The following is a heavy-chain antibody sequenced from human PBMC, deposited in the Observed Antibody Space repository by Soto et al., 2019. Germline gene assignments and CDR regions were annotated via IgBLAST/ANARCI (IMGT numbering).Heavy chain of an antibody. D-gene: IGHD1-1*01. CDR1: GFTFSSYG. V-gene: IGHV3-30*18. J-gene: IGHJ6*02. CDR2: ISYDGSNK. CDR3: AKEGDNWNDLSYYYYGMDV. Sequence: QVQLVESGGGVVQPGRSLRLSCAASGFTFSSYGMHWVRQAPGKGLEWVAVISYDGSNKYYADSVKGRFTISRDNSKNTLDLQMNSLRAEDTAVYYCAKEGDNWNDLSYYYYGMDVWGQGTTVTVSS.